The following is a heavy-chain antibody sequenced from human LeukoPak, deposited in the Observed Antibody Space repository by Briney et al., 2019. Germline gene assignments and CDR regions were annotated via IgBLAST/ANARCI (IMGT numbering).Heavy chain of an antibody. V-gene: IGHV3-13*01. Sequence: GGSLRLSCAASGFTFSSYDMHWVRQATGKGLEWVSAIGTAGDTYYPGSVKGRFTISRENAKNSVLLQMNGLRVEDTALYYCARELVLAAKTYWFDSWGQGTLVAVSS. D-gene: IGHD2-15*01. J-gene: IGHJ5*01. CDR3: ARELVLAAKTYWFDS. CDR1: GFTFSSYD. CDR2: IGTAGDT.